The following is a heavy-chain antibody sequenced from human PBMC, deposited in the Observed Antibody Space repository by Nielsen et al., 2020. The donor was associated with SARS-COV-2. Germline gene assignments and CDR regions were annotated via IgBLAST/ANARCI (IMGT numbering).Heavy chain of an antibody. CDR3: AREKTEQQSRWFDP. Sequence: SETLSLTCTVSGGSISSGGYYWSWIRQHPGKGLEWIGYIYYSGSTNYNPSLKSRVTISVDTSKNQFSLKLSSVTAADTAVYYCAREKTEQQSRWFDPWGQGTLVTVSS. D-gene: IGHD6-13*01. CDR1: GGSISSGGYY. J-gene: IGHJ5*02. V-gene: IGHV4-61*08. CDR2: IYYSGST.